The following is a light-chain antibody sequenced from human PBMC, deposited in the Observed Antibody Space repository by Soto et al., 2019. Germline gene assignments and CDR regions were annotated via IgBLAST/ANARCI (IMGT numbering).Light chain of an antibody. Sequence: DIQMTQSPSPLSSSVGDRATITCRASQGVANHLAWYQQKPGKAPNLLIYAASTLDSGVPPRFSGSGFGTDFTLTISSLQPEDFANYYCQKYNSAPYTFGRGTRVDI. CDR1: QGVANH. J-gene: IGKJ3*01. CDR2: AAS. V-gene: IGKV1-27*01. CDR3: QKYNSAPYT.